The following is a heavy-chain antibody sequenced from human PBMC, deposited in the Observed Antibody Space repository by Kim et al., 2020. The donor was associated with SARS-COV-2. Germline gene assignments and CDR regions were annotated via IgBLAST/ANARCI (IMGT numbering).Heavy chain of an antibody. Sequence: GGSLRLSCAASGFTFSSYSMNWVRQAPGKGLEWVSYISSSSSTIYYADSVKGRFTISRDNAKNSLYLQMNSLRAEDTAVYYCARDAPLVGATGFDYWGQGTLVTVSS. CDR3: ARDAPLVGATGFDY. D-gene: IGHD1-26*01. CDR2: ISSSSSTI. J-gene: IGHJ4*02. V-gene: IGHV3-48*04. CDR1: GFTFSSYS.